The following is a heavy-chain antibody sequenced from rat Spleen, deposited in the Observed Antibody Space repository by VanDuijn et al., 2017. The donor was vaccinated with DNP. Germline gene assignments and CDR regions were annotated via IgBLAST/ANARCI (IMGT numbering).Heavy chain of an antibody. CDR1: GFSLMDYS. V-gene: IGHV2-19*01. CDR2: IRIGGTT. CDR3: YNNYFAY. Sequence: QVQLKESGPGLVQPSQTLSLTCTVSGFSLMDYSVHWVRQPPGKGLEWMGRIRIGGTTDYNSALKSRLSISRDTSKSQVFLTMNSLQTDDTAVYYCYNNYFAYWGQGVMVTVSS. D-gene: IGHD1-10*01. J-gene: IGHJ2*01.